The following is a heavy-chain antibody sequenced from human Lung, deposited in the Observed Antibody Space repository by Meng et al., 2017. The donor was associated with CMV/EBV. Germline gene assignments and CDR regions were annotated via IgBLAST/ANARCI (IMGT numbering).Heavy chain of an antibody. CDR2: ISSRTYI. V-gene: IGHV3-21*01. CDR3: ASMIRFVEGPGRYYGMDV. D-gene: IGHD3-3*01. CDR1: GFSFSTYT. J-gene: IGHJ6*02. Sequence: SCAASGFSFSTYTMHWVRQAPGKGLEWVSSISSRTYIYYADSLKRRFTISRDNAKNSLYLQMNSLRAEDTAVYYCASMIRFVEGPGRYYGMDVWGQGXTVTVSS.